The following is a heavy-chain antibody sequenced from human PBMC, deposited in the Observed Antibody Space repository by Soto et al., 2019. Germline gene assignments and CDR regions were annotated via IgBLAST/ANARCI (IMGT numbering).Heavy chain of an antibody. CDR1: GGSITSSSYY. V-gene: IGHV4-39*07. CDR3: ARWGLKRGWFDP. D-gene: IGHD3-10*01. J-gene: IGHJ5*02. Sequence: PSETLSLTCTVSGGSITSSSYYWGWIRQPPGKGLEWIGSIYYSGSTYYNPSLKSRVTISVDTSKNQFSLKLSSVTAADTAVYYCARWGLKRGWFDPWGQGTLVTVSS. CDR2: IYYSGST.